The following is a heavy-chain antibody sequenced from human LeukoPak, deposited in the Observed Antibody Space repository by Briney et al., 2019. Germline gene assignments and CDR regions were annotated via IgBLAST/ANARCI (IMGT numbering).Heavy chain of an antibody. D-gene: IGHD4-17*01. V-gene: IGHV3-21*01. CDR3: ARGDYGDYGGRAFDI. CDR1: GFTFSSYG. Sequence: GGSLRLSCAASGFTFSSYGMSWVRQAPGKGLEWVSSISSSSSYIYYADSVKGRFTISRDNAKNSLYLQMNSLRAEDTAVYYCARGDYGDYGGRAFDIWGQGTMVTVSS. CDR2: ISSSSSYI. J-gene: IGHJ3*02.